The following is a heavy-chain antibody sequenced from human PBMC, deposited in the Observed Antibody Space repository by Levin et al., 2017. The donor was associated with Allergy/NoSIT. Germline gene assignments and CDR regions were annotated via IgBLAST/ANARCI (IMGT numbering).Heavy chain of an antibody. CDR1: GFTFSSYS. CDR2: ISSSSSYI. Sequence: PGGSLRLSCAASGFTFSSYSMNWVRQAPGKGLEWVSSISSSSSYIYYADSVKGRFTISRDNAKNSLYLQMNSLRAEDTAVYYCASESRTAYSGYDSPWFDPWGQGTLVTVSS. J-gene: IGHJ5*02. D-gene: IGHD5-12*01. V-gene: IGHV3-21*01. CDR3: ASESRTAYSGYDSPWFDP.